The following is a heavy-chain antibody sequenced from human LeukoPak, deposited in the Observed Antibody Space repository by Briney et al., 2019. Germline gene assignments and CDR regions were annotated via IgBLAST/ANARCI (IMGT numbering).Heavy chain of an antibody. D-gene: IGHD2-21*02. CDR3: AREMVLTAIHYDAFDI. J-gene: IGHJ3*02. Sequence: SETLSLTCRVSLYSVSSGFYWVWIRQPPGKGLELIGTIYHSGSTYYNPSPESRVTMSLDTSKNQFSLELTSVTASDTATYYCAREMVLTAIHYDAFDIWGQGIMVIVSS. V-gene: IGHV4-38-2*02. CDR1: LYSVSSGFY. CDR2: IYHSGST.